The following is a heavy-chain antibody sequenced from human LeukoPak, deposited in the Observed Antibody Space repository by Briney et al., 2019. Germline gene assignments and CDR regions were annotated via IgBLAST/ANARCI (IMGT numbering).Heavy chain of an antibody. CDR3: ARAYSGYDYYYYYMDV. Sequence: SETLSLTCTVAGGSISSSSYYWGWIRQPPGKGLEWIGSIYYSGSTYYSPSLKSRVTVSVGTSKNQFSLKLSSGTAADTAVYYCARAYSGYDYYYYYMDVWGKGTTVTVSS. CDR2: IYYSGST. CDR1: GGSISSSSYY. J-gene: IGHJ6*03. V-gene: IGHV4-39*07. D-gene: IGHD5-12*01.